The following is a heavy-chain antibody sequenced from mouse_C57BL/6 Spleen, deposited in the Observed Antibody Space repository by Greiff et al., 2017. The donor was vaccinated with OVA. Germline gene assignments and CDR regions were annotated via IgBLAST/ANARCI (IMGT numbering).Heavy chain of an antibody. D-gene: IGHD1-1*01. Sequence: EVKLVESGGGLVQPKGSLKLSCAASGFSFNTYAMNWVRQAPGKGLEWVARIRSKSNNYATYYADSVKDRFTISRDDSESMLYLQMNNLKTEDTAMYYCVRHRDYYGSSYDWYFDVWGTGTTVTVSS. CDR1: GFSFNTYA. CDR3: VRHRDYYGSSYDWYFDV. J-gene: IGHJ1*03. CDR2: IRSKSNNYAT. V-gene: IGHV10-1*01.